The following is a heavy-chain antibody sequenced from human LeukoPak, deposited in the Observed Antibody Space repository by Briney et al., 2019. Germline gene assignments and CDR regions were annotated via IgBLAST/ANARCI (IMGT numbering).Heavy chain of an antibody. CDR3: ARDDGDELTRFDP. CDR1: GGSISSYY. Sequence: SETLSLTCTVSGGSISSYYWSWIRQPPGKGLEWIGYIYYSGSTNYNPSLKSRVTISVDTSKNQFSLKLSSVTAADTAVYYCARDDGDELTRFDPWGQGTLVTVSS. V-gene: IGHV4-59*01. J-gene: IGHJ5*02. D-gene: IGHD4/OR15-4a*01. CDR2: IYYSGST.